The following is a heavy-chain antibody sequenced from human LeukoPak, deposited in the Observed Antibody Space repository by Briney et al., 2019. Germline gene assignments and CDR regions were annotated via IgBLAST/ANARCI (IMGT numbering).Heavy chain of an antibody. D-gene: IGHD3-22*01. CDR3: ARGGYYDSSGYSKFDY. CDR1: GASISSYY. J-gene: IGHJ4*02. CDR2: IYYSGST. V-gene: IGHV4-59*07. Sequence: PSDTLSLTGTVSGASISSYYWSWIRQPPGRGLEGIGCIYYSGSTKYNPSLKSRVTISVDTSKNQFSLKLSSVTAADTAVYYCARGGYYDSSGYSKFDYWGQGTLVTVSS.